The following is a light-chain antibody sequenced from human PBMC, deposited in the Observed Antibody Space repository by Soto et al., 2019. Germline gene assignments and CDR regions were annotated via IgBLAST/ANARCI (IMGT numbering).Light chain of an antibody. CDR3: LPSYIGARFYV. J-gene: IGLJ1*01. CDR1: TGAVTSGHY. CDR2: DTS. Sequence: QAVVTQEPSLTVSPGGTVTLTCGSSTGAVTSGHYPYWFQQKPGQAPRTLIYDTSNKHSWTPARFSGSLLGGKAALTLSGAQPEDGAEYSCLPSYIGARFYVFGPGTKLTAL. V-gene: IGLV7-46*01.